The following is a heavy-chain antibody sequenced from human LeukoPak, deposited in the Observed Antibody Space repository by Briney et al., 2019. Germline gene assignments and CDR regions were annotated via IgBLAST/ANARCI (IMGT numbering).Heavy chain of an antibody. CDR1: GFTFSSYG. CDR3: AKDRGYCSGGSCYGMDV. J-gene: IGHJ6*04. D-gene: IGHD2-15*01. Sequence: GRSLRLPCAASGFTFSSYGMHWVRQAPGKGLEWVAVISYDGSNKYYADSVKGRFTTSRDNSKNTLYLQMNSLRAEDTAVYYCAKDRGYCSGGSCYGMDVWGKGTTVTVSS. CDR2: ISYDGSNK. V-gene: IGHV3-30*18.